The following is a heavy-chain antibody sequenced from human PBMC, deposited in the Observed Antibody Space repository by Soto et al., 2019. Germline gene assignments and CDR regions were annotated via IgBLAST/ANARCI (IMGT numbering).Heavy chain of an antibody. CDR3: MKVRDY. V-gene: IGHV3-23*04. J-gene: IGHJ4*02. CDR2: IGKSGSDR. CDR1: GFMFSDYA. Sequence: EVKLVESGGGLVQPGGSLRISCKVSGFMFSDYAMTWVRQAPGKGLEWVSSIGKSGSDRDYADYVKGRFTISRDNSEHTVYLQMDSLKVEDTALYFCMKVRDYWGQGTQVTVS.